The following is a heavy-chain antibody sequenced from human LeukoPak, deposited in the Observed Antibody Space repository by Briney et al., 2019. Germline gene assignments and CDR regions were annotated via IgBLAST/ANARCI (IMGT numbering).Heavy chain of an antibody. CDR2: ISYDGSNK. Sequence: GGSLRLSCAASGFSFSDSPMHWVRQAPGKGLEWVAVISYDGSNKYYADSVKGRFTISRDNSKNTLYLQMNSLRAEDTAVYYCARDVYSSSWRLGYYYYYMDVWGKGTTVTVSS. V-gene: IGHV3-30*01. CDR1: GFSFSDSP. D-gene: IGHD6-13*01. J-gene: IGHJ6*03. CDR3: ARDVYSSSWRLGYYYYYMDV.